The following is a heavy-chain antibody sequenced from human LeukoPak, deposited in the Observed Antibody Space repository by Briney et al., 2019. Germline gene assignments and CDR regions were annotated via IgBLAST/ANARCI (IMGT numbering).Heavy chain of an antibody. J-gene: IGHJ6*04. CDR1: GDSLTSGSRY. CDR2: FYSSTRT. Sequence: SETLSLTCTVSGDSLTSGSRYWSWIRQPAGKGLEWIGHFYSSTRTAYNPSLEGRVTISGDTAKNQFSLKLDSVTAADTAVYFCARCMSELDYGDYAYYYHMDVWGKGTTVTVSS. D-gene: IGHD4-17*01. V-gene: IGHV4-61*09. CDR3: ARCMSELDYGDYAYYYHMDV.